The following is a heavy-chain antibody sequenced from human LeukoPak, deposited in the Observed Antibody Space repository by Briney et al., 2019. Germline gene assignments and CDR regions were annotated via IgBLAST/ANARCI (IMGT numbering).Heavy chain of an antibody. CDR1: GFTFSSYA. J-gene: IGHJ4*02. Sequence: GGSLRLSCAASGFTFSSYAMSWVRQAPGTGLEWVSAISGSGGSTYYADSVKGRFTISRDNAKNSLYLQMNSLRAEDTAVYYCARDLYYGSGNYLDYWGQGTLVTVSS. D-gene: IGHD3-10*01. V-gene: IGHV3-23*01. CDR2: ISGSGGST. CDR3: ARDLYYGSGNYLDY.